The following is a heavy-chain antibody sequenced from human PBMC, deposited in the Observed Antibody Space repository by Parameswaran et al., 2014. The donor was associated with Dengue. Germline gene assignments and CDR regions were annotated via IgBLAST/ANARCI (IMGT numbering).Heavy chain of an antibody. V-gene: IGHV3-74*03. J-gene: IGHJ4*02. CDR2: INGDGSTS. Sequence: GLEWLSRINGDGSTSKYADSVKGRFTVSRDNAANTLFLHMNSLRVDDTAVYYCARNLDEGGGTSFWGQGTLVTVSS. D-gene: IGHD2-15*01. CDR3: ARNLDEGGGTSF.